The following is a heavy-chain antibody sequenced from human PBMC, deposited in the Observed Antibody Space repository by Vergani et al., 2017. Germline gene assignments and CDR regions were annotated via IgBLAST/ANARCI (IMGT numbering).Heavy chain of an antibody. CDR1: GGSISSYY. CDR3: ARVGYYDSGHDAFDI. J-gene: IGHJ3*02. V-gene: IGHV4-59*01. D-gene: IGHD3-22*01. CDR2: IYYSGST. Sequence: QVQLQESGPGLVKPSETLSLTCTVSGGSISSYYWSWIRQPPGKGLEWIGYIYYSGSTNYNPSLKSRVTISVDTSKNQFSLKLSSVTAADTAVYYCARVGYYDSGHDAFDIWGQGTMVTVSS.